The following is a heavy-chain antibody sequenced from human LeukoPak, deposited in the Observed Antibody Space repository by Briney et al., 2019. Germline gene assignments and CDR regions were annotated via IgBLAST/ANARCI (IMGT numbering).Heavy chain of an antibody. D-gene: IGHD3-3*01. V-gene: IGHV3-21*01. J-gene: IGHJ4*02. Sequence: GGSLRLSCAASGFTFSSYSMNWVRQAPGKGLEWVSSISSSSSYIYYADSVKGRFTISRDNAKNSLYLQMNSLRAEDTAVYYCARGQYDFWSGYYPFDYWGQGTLVTVSS. CDR2: ISSSSSYI. CDR3: ARGQYDFWSGYYPFDY. CDR1: GFTFSSYS.